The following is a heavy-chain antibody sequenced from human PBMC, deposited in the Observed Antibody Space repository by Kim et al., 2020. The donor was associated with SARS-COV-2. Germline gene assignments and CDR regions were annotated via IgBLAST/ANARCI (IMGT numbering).Heavy chain of an antibody. CDR3: TTDLLYYYDSSGYYFVDY. D-gene: IGHD3-22*01. CDR2: IKSKTDGGTT. Sequence: GGSLRLSCAASGFTFSNAWMSWVRQAPGKGLEWVGRIKSKTDGGTTDYAAPVKGRFTISRDDSKNTLYLQMNSLKTEDTAVYYCTTDLLYYYDSSGYYFVDYWGQGTLVTVSS. J-gene: IGHJ4*02. V-gene: IGHV3-15*01. CDR1: GFTFSNAW.